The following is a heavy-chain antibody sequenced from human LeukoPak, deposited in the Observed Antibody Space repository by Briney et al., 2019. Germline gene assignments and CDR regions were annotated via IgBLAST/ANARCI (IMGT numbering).Heavy chain of an antibody. J-gene: IGHJ4*02. V-gene: IGHV1-46*01. Sequence: ASVKISCKASGYIFTGYYMHWVRQAPGQGLEWMGMINPSAGSTRYAQKFQGRVTMTTDTSTSTVYMELSSLRSEDTAVYYCARGGCGDSAAPFDDWGQGTLVPVSS. CDR2: INPSAGST. CDR3: ARGGCGDSAAPFDD. CDR1: GYIFTGYY. D-gene: IGHD2-21*02.